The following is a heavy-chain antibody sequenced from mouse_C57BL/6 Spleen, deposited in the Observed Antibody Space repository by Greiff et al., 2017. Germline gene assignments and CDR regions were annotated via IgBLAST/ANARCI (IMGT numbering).Heavy chain of an antibody. CDR1: GYTFTDYY. CDR3: ARDLSAYFDV. Sequence: EVQLQQSGPELVKPGASVKISCKASGYTFTDYYMNWVKQSHGKSLEWIGDINPNNGGTSYNQKFKGKATLTVDKSSSTAYMELRSLTSEDSAVYYCARDLSAYFDVGAQGPRSPSPQ. D-gene: IGHD2-3*01. V-gene: IGHV1-26*01. CDR2: INPNNGGT. J-gene: IGHJ1*03.